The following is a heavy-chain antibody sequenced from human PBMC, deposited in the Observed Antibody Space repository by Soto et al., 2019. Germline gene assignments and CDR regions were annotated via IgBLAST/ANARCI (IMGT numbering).Heavy chain of an antibody. D-gene: IGHD1-1*01. Sequence: QVHLVQSGAEVKKPGASVKVSCKGSGYAFTTYGITWVRQAPGQGLEWMGWISAHNGNTNYAQKLQGRVTVTRDTSTSTAYMPLRSLRSDDTAVYYCARGRYGDYWGQGALVTVSS. CDR3: ARGRYGDY. V-gene: IGHV1-18*01. CDR1: GYAFTTYG. CDR2: ISAHNGNT. J-gene: IGHJ4*02.